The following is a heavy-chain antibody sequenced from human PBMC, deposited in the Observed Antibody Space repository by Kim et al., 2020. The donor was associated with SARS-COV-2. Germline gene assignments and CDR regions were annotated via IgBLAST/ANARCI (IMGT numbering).Heavy chain of an antibody. J-gene: IGHJ3*02. CDR2: IRSKANSDAT. V-gene: IGHV3-73*01. Sequence: GGSLRLSCAASGFTFSNTAMRWVRQASGKGLEWVGRIRSKANSDATASAASGKGMFTITTNDSKTTAYLQLNSVKTEDTYGYYGTRVRGTTVDYCDACD. D-gene: IGHD1-1*01. CDR3: TRVRGTTVDYCDACD. CDR1: GFTFSNTA.